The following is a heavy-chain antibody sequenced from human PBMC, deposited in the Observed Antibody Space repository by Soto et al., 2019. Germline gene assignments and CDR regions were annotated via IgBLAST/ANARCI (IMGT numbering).Heavy chain of an antibody. D-gene: IGHD3-16*01. V-gene: IGHV1-46*01. CDR1: GYTFTSYY. CDR3: ARSRGKHWYFDL. CDR2: INPSGGST. J-gene: IGHJ2*01. Sequence: ASVKVSCKASGYTFTSYYMHWVRQAPGQGLEWMGIINPSGGSTSYAQKYQGRVTMTRDTSTSTVYMELSSLRSEDTAVYYCARSRGKHWYFDLWGRGTLVTVSS.